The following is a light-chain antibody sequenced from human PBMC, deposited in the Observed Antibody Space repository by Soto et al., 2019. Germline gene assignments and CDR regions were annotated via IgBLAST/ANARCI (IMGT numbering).Light chain of an antibody. Sequence: EVVLTQSPGTLSLSPGERGALSCKASQTISSNNLAWYQQRPGQAPTLLIYGASSRATGIPDRFSGSGSRTDFTLTISRLEPEDFAVYYCKHYGASPGAFGPGTKVDIK. CDR2: GAS. J-gene: IGKJ3*01. CDR1: QTISSNN. V-gene: IGKV3-20*01. CDR3: KHYGASPGA.